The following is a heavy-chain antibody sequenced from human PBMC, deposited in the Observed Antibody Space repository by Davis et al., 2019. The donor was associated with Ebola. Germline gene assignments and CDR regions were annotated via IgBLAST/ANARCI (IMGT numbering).Heavy chain of an antibody. Sequence: GESLKISCAASGFTFSSYSMNWVRQAPGKGLEWVSSISSRSSYIYYTDSVKGRFTISRDNAKNSLYLQMNSLRAEDTAVYYCARDRGYCSSTSCYAGWVYWGQGTLVTVSS. J-gene: IGHJ4*02. CDR1: GFTFSSYS. V-gene: IGHV3-21*01. CDR3: ARDRGYCSSTSCYAGWVY. CDR2: ISSRSSYI. D-gene: IGHD2-2*01.